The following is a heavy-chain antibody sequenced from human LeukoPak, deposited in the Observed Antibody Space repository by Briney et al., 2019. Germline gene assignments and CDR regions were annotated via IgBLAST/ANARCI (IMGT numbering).Heavy chain of an antibody. V-gene: IGHV4-34*01. D-gene: IGHD5-18*01. Sequence: SETLSLTCAVYGGSFSGYYWSWIRQPPGKGLEWIGEINHSGSTNYNPSLKSRVTISVDTSKNQFSLKLSSVTAADTAVYYCARTNGLWREYFDYWGQGTLVTVSS. CDR3: ARTNGLWREYFDY. CDR2: INHSGST. CDR1: GGSFSGYY. J-gene: IGHJ4*02.